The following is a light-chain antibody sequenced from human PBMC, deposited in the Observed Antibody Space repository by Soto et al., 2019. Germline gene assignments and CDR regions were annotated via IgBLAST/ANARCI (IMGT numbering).Light chain of an antibody. CDR2: NTN. Sequence: QAVVTQEPSFSVSPGGTVTLTCGLSSGSVSTNYYPSWYQQTPGQAPRTLIYNTNTRSSGVPDRFSGSILGNKAALTITGAQADDDSDYYCVLYMGSGIGVFGGGTKLTVL. CDR1: SGSVSTNYY. J-gene: IGLJ3*02. CDR3: VLYMGSGIGV. V-gene: IGLV8-61*01.